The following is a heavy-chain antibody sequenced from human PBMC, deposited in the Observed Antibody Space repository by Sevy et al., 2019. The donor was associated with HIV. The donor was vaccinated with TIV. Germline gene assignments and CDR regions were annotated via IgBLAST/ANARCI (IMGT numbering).Heavy chain of an antibody. CDR1: GYSFTSYW. CDR2: IYPGDSDT. CDR3: ARGLIRSFDAFDI. J-gene: IGHJ3*02. Sequence: GESLKISCKGSGYSFTSYWIGWVRQMPGKGLEWRGIIYPGDSDTRYSPSFQGQVTISADKSISTAYLQWSSLKASDTSMYYCARGLIRSFDAFDIWGQGTMVTVSS. D-gene: IGHD3-16*01. V-gene: IGHV5-51*01.